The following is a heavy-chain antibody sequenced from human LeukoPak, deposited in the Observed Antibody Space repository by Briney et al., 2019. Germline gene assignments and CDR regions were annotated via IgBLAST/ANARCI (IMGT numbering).Heavy chain of an antibody. D-gene: IGHD3-9*01. CDR1: GFPFSSYA. CDR3: AKFYDILTGYFDY. CDR2: ISGGNGNTYYA. V-gene: IGHV3-23*01. Sequence: GGSLRLSCAAYGFPFSSYAMSWVRQSPGKGLEWVSAISGGNGNTYYAYYADSVRGRFTISRDSSKNTLYLQMNSLRAEDTAVYYCAKFYDILTGYFDYWGQGTLVTVSS. J-gene: IGHJ4*02.